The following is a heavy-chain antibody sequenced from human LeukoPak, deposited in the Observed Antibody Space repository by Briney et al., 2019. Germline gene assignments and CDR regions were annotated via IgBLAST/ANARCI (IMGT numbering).Heavy chain of an antibody. CDR1: GFTFSSYA. CDR3: ASGQTKHIAVVIATPFDY. D-gene: IGHD2-21*01. V-gene: IGHV3-23*01. J-gene: IGHJ4*02. Sequence: GGSLRLSCAASGFTFSSYAMSWVRQAPGKGLEWVSAISGSGGSTYYADSVKGRFTISRDNSKNTLYLQMNSLRAEDTAVYYCASGQTKHIAVVIATPFDYWGQGTLVTVSS. CDR2: ISGSGGST.